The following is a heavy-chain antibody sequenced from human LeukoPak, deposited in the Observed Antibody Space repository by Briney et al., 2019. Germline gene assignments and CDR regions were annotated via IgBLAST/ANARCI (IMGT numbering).Heavy chain of an antibody. Sequence: PGGSLRLSCAASGFTFSDYYMSWIRQAPGKGLEWVSYISSSGSTIYYADSVKGRFTISRDNAKNLLYLQMNSLRAEDTAIYYCAKNGDRGAYCTGGTCYPYFYYYMDVWGKGTTVTI. V-gene: IGHV3-11*01. CDR1: GFTFSDYY. CDR2: ISSSGSTI. D-gene: IGHD2-15*01. CDR3: AKNGDRGAYCTGGTCYPYFYYYMDV. J-gene: IGHJ6*03.